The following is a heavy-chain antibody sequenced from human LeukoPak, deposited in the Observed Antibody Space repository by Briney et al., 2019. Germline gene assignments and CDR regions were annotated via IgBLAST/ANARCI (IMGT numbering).Heavy chain of an antibody. Sequence: PSETLSLTCTVSGGSISITRYYWGWIRQPPGKGLEWIASMYSSGTTYYNPSLKSRVTISVDTSKNQFSLKLSSVTAADTAVYYCARGPPDCSSTSCYAFDAFDIWGQGTMVTVSS. CDR2: MYSSGTT. V-gene: IGHV4-39*07. CDR1: GGSISITRYY. D-gene: IGHD2-2*01. CDR3: ARGPPDCSSTSCYAFDAFDI. J-gene: IGHJ3*02.